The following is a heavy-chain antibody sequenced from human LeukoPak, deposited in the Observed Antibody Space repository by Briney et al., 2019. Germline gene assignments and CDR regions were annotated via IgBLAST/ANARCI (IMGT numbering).Heavy chain of an antibody. D-gene: IGHD6-13*01. CDR1: GDSVSSNSAA. J-gene: IGHJ4*02. CDR3: ARVIATSGVFDY. V-gene: IGHV6-1*01. Sequence: SQTLSLTCAIPGDSVSSNSAAWNWIRQSPSRGLEWLGRTYYRSKWYNDYVVSVKSRININPDTSKNQFSLQLNSVTPEDTAVYYCARVIATSGVFDYWGQGTLVTVSS. CDR2: TYYRSKWYN.